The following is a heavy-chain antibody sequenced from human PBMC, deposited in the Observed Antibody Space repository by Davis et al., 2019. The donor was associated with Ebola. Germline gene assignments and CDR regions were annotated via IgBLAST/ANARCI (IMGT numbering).Heavy chain of an antibody. Sequence: SVTVSCKASVYTFTSYDINWVRQAPGQGLEWMGRIIPILGIANYAQKFQGRVTITADKSTSTAYMELSSLRSEDTAVYYCARETGVDTAMAYKYYFDYWGQGTLVTVSS. CDR1: VYTFTSYD. V-gene: IGHV1-69*04. D-gene: IGHD5-18*01. J-gene: IGHJ4*02. CDR2: IIPILGIA. CDR3: ARETGVDTAMAYKYYFDY.